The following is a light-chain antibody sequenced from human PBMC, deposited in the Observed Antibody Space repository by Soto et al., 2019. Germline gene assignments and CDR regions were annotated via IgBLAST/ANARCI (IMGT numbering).Light chain of an antibody. CDR2: GAS. Sequence: EIVLTHSPDTLSLSPGERATLSCRASESVSNNYLAWYQQKPGQAPRLVIYGASSRATGIPDRFSGSGSGTDFTLTISRLEPEDFAVYYCQQRSNWPLITFGPGTKVDIK. V-gene: IGKV3D-20*02. J-gene: IGKJ3*01. CDR3: QQRSNWPLIT. CDR1: ESVSNNY.